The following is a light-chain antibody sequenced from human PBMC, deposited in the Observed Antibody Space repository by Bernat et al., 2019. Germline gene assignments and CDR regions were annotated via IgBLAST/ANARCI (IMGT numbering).Light chain of an antibody. V-gene: IGKV1-8*01. CDR1: QVISTY. J-gene: IGKJ1*01. Sequence: AIRMTQSPSSFSASTGDRVTITCRASQVISTYLAWYQLKPGKAPKLLIYAASTLQSGVLSRFSGSGSGTDFTLTISCLQSEDFATYYCQQYYTYPRTFGQGTKVEIK. CDR2: AAS. CDR3: QQYYTYPRT.